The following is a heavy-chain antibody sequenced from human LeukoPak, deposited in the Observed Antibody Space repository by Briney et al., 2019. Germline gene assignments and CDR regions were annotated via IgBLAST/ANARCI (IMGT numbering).Heavy chain of an antibody. CDR1: GGSVSSGSYY. V-gene: IGHV4-61*01. J-gene: IGHJ4*02. CDR2: FYNSGST. CDR3: ARGSNYVGFDY. D-gene: IGHD4-11*01. Sequence: SETLSPTCTVSGGSVSSGSYYWSWIRQPPGKGLEWIGYFYNSGSTNYNPSLKSRVTISVDTSKNQFSLKLSSVTAADTAVYYCARGSNYVGFDYWGQGTLVTVSS.